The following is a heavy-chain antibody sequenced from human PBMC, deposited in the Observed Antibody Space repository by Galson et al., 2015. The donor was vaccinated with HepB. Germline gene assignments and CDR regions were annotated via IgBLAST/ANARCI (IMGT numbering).Heavy chain of an antibody. V-gene: IGHV3-66*02. CDR3: ARGTTVTSRYYYYGMDV. J-gene: IGHJ6*02. CDR1: GFTVSSNY. CDR2: IYSGGST. D-gene: IGHD4-17*01. Sequence: SLRLSCAASGFTVSSNYMSWVRQAPGKGLEWVSVIYSGGSTYYADSVKGRFTISRDNSKNTLYLQMNSLRAEDTAVYYCARGTTVTSRYYYYGMDVWGQGTTVAVSS.